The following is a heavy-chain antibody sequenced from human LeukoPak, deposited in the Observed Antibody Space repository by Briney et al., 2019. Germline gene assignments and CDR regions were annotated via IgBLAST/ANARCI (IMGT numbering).Heavy chain of an antibody. CDR1: GYSFTSYW. Sequence: GESLKISCKGSGYSFTSYWIGWVRQMPGKGLEWMGIIYPGDSDTRYSPSFQGQVTISADKSISTAYLQWSSLKASDTAMYYCARFPSQARLVPAANLDYWGQGTLVTVSS. CDR3: ARFPSQARLVPAANLDY. D-gene: IGHD2-2*01. CDR2: IYPGDSDT. V-gene: IGHV5-51*01. J-gene: IGHJ4*02.